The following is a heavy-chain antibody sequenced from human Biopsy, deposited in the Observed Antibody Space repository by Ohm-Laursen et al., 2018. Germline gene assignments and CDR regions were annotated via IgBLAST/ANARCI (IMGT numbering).Heavy chain of an antibody. Sequence: PSQTLSLTCTVSGGSINSYYWSWMRQPAVKGLEWIGRLFTSGTTNYSPSLNNRVTMSVDTSKNQFSLRLTSVTAADTAVYYCARGGSGSFPFDYWGPGTLVTVSS. CDR3: ARGGSGSFPFDY. CDR2: LFTSGTT. J-gene: IGHJ4*02. CDR1: GGSINSYY. V-gene: IGHV4-4*07. D-gene: IGHD3-10*01.